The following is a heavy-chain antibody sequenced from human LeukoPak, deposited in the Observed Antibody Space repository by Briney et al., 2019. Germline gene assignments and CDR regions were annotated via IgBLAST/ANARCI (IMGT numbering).Heavy chain of an antibody. J-gene: IGHJ4*02. V-gene: IGHV3-11*01. CDR1: GFTFSDYY. CDR3: AKDRGAVAGPDFDY. D-gene: IGHD6-19*01. Sequence: GGSLRLSCAASGFTFSDYYMSWIRQAPGKGLEWVSYISNRDNIIWYADSVKGRFTISRDNAKNSLYLEMNSLRAEDTAGYYCAKDRGAVAGPDFDYWGQGTLVTVSS. CDR2: ISNRDNII.